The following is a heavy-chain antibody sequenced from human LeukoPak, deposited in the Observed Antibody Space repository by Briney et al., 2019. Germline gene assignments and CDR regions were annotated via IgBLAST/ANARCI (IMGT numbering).Heavy chain of an antibody. J-gene: IGHJ4*02. CDR3: AGRGYSSGWAFDY. CDR1: GGSISSYY. Sequence: SETLSLTCTVSGGSISSYYWSWIRQPPGKGLEWIGYIYYSGSTNYNPSLKSRVTISVDTSKNQFSLKLSSVTAADTAVYYCAGRGYSSGWAFDYWGQGTLVTVSS. CDR2: IYYSGST. V-gene: IGHV4-59*08. D-gene: IGHD6-19*01.